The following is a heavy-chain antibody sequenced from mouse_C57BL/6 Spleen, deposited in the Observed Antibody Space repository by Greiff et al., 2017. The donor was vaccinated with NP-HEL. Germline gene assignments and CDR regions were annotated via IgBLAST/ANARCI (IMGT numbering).Heavy chain of an antibody. CDR3: ARDAMVY. CDR2: IYPGSGNT. Sequence: VHLVESGAELVRPGASVKLSCKASGYTFTDYYINWVKQRPGQGLEWIARIYPGSGNTYYNEKFKGKATLTAEKSSSTAYMQLSSLTSEDSAVYFCARDAMVYWGQGTSVTVSS. J-gene: IGHJ4*01. CDR1: GYTFTDYY. V-gene: IGHV1-76*01.